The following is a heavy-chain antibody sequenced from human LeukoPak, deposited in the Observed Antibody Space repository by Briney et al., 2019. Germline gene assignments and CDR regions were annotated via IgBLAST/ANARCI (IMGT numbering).Heavy chain of an antibody. CDR3: AKASGYDILTGYYDFDY. V-gene: IGHV3-23*01. J-gene: IGHJ4*02. D-gene: IGHD3-9*01. CDR2: ISGSGGST. CDR1: GFTFSSYA. Sequence: GGSLRLSCAASGFTFSSYAMSWVRQAPGKGLEWVSAISGSGGSTYYADSVKGRFTISRDNSKKTLYLQMNSLRAEDTAVYYCAKASGYDILTGYYDFDYWGQGTLVTVSS.